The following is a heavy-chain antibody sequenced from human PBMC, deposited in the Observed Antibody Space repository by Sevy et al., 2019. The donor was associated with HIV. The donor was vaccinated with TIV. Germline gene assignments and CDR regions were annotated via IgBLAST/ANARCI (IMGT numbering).Heavy chain of an antibody. D-gene: IGHD3-10*01. CDR3: AKYYYGSGSQGWYFDY. J-gene: IGHJ4*02. V-gene: IGHV3-23*01. CDR1: GFTFRNYA. CDR2: ISGSAYSK. Sequence: GGSLRLSCAASGFTFRNYAMSWVRQAPGKGLEWVSAISGSAYSKYYADSVKGRFTISRDNSKNTLFLQMNSLRAEDTAVYYCAKYYYGSGSQGWYFDYWGQGTLVTVSS.